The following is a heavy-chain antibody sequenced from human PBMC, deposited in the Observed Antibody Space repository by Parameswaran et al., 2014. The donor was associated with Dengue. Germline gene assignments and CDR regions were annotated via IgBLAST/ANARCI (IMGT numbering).Heavy chain of an antibody. CDR2: ITGSSIST. V-gene: IGHV3-23*01. J-gene: IGHJ4*02. D-gene: IGHD6-19*01. CDR3: ATLSPPSSVALYFFDY. Sequence: RQPPGKGLEWVSTITGSSISTYYADSVKGRFTISRDNSKNTLYLQMNSLRDEDTALYYCATLSPPSSVALYFFDYWGQGTLVTVSS.